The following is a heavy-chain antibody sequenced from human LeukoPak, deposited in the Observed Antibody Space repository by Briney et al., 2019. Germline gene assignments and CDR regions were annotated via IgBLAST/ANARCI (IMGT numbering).Heavy chain of an antibody. D-gene: IGHD6-19*01. V-gene: IGHV1-46*01. Sequence: ASEKVSCKASGYTFTSNYIHWVRQAPGQGLEWMGMIYPRDGSTSYAQKFQGRVTMTEDTSTDTAYMELSSLRSEDTAVYYCATVSYSSGWYRKKYNWFDPWGQGTLVTVSS. CDR1: GYTFTSNY. J-gene: IGHJ5*02. CDR2: IYPRDGST. CDR3: ATVSYSSGWYRKKYNWFDP.